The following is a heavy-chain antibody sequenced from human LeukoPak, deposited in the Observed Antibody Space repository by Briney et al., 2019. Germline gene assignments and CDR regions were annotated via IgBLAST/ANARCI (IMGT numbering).Heavy chain of an antibody. J-gene: IGHJ4*02. Sequence: PGGSLRLSWAASGXTFSYYSMNWVRQAPGKGLEWVSSISSDSGSVFYADSVKGRFTISRDNGKNSLFLQMNGLRAEDTAVYYCARVPPHRWLQLLADYWGQGTLVTVSS. CDR2: ISSDSGSV. V-gene: IGHV3-21*01. CDR3: ARVPPHRWLQLLADY. CDR1: GXTFSYYS. D-gene: IGHD5-24*01.